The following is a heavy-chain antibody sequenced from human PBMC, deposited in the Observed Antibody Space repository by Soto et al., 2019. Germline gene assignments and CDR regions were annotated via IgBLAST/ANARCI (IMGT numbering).Heavy chain of an antibody. Sequence: GGSLRLSCAASGFTFSSYGMHWVRQAPGKGLEWVAVISYDGSNKYYADSVKGRFTISRDNSKNTLYLQMNSLRAEDTAVYYCAKDTLNGSYLPDHYYYYGMDVWGQGTTVTVSS. CDR2: ISYDGSNK. V-gene: IGHV3-30*18. CDR3: AKDTLNGSYLPDHYYYYGMDV. J-gene: IGHJ6*02. CDR1: GFTFSSYG. D-gene: IGHD3-10*01.